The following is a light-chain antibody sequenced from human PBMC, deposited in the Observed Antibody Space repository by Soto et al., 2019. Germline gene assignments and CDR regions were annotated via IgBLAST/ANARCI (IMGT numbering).Light chain of an antibody. V-gene: IGKV3-15*01. CDR1: QNILSN. CDR2: GAS. J-gene: IGKJ1*01. CDR3: QQYNNWPQT. Sequence: ENVMTQSPGTLSLSPGERATLSCRASQNILSNLAWYQQKPGQAPRLLIYGASTRATGIPARFSGSGSGTEFTLTISSLQSEDFAEYHCQQYNNWPQTFGQGTKVDIK.